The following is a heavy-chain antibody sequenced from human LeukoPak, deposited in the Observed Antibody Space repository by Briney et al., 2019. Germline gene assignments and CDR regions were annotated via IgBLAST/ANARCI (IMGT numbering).Heavy chain of an antibody. D-gene: IGHD2-15*01. V-gene: IGHV4-59*02. CDR1: GGSVSGYY. CDR3: ARIHRYCSGSACYVLDN. J-gene: IGHJ4*02. Sequence: SETLSLTCVVSGGSVSGYYWGWIRQPPGRGLEWIGYVYYSGSTNYNPSFKSRITISVDTSRNQFSLQLSSVTAADTAVYYCARIHRYCSGSACYVLDNWGQGTLVAVSS. CDR2: VYYSGST.